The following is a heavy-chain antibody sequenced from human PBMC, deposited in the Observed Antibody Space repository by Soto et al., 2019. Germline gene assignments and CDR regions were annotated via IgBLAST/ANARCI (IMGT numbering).Heavy chain of an antibody. CDR2: INPNSGGT. J-gene: IGHJ6*02. D-gene: IGHD3-10*01. CDR3: ASSITMVRGVIKPYYYYGMDV. Sequence: VASVKVSCKASGYTFTGYYMHWVRQAPGQGLEWMGWINPNSGGTNYAQKFQGRVTMTRDTSISTAYMELSRLRSDDTAVYYCASSITMVRGVIKPYYYYGMDVWGQGTTVTVSS. V-gene: IGHV1-2*02. CDR1: GYTFTGYY.